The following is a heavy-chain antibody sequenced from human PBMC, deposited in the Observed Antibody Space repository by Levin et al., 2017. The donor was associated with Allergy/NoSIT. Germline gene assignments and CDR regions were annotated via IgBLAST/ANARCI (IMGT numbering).Heavy chain of an antibody. J-gene: IGHJ6*02. V-gene: IGHV1-69*01. CDR1: GGTFSSYA. CDR2: IIPIFGTA. D-gene: IGHD5-18*01. CDR3: ARVQPTSGSYYGMDV. Sequence: KISCKASGGTFSSYAISWVRQAPGQGLEWMGGIIPIFGTANYAQKFQGRVTITADESTSTAYMELSSLRSEDTAVYYCARVQPTSGSYYGMDVWGQGTTVTVSS.